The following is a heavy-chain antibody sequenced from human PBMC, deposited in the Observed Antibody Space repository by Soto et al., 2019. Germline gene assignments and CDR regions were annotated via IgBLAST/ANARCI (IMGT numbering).Heavy chain of an antibody. CDR3: AREGCSSTSCYPPYYYYGMDV. CDR2: IIPIFNTA. D-gene: IGHD2-2*01. V-gene: IGHV1-69*06. CDR1: GGTFSNYA. Sequence: ASGKVSCKAAGGTFSNYAISWGRQAPGQGLEWMGGIIPIFNTANYAQKFQGRVTITADKSTSTAYMELSSVTAADTAVYYCAREGCSSTSCYPPYYYYGMDVWGQGTTVTVSS. J-gene: IGHJ6*02.